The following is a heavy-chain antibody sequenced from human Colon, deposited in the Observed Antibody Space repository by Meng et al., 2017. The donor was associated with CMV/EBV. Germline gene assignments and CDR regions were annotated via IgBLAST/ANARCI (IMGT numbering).Heavy chain of an antibody. Sequence: GESLKISCVVSGFDVSDNHINWVRQAPGKGLEWVSTIYGDGYTNSADSVKGRFAISRDNSKNRVFLQMNSLRAEDTAVYYCARDFGDQNSDSYYGMDVWGQGTTVTDSS. D-gene: IGHD2-21*02. J-gene: IGHJ6*02. CDR1: GFDVSDNH. CDR3: ARDFGDQNSDSYYGMDV. CDR2: IYGDGYT. V-gene: IGHV3-53*05.